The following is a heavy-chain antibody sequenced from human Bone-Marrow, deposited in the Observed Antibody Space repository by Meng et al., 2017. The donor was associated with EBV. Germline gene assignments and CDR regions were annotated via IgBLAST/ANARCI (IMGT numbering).Heavy chain of an antibody. CDR1: GFPFSRYW. V-gene: IGHV3-74*01. CDR3: SRDLAGADDY. D-gene: IGHD1-14*01. CDR2: LNEDGGVT. J-gene: IGHJ4*02. Sequence: EVVLVAAGGALVQPGVLLRLACAASGFPFSRYWMHWVRQAPGQGLMWVSRLNEDGGVTDYADSVKGRFTISRDNARNTLYLQMNNLRAEDTATYFCSRDLAGADDYWGQGTLVTVSS.